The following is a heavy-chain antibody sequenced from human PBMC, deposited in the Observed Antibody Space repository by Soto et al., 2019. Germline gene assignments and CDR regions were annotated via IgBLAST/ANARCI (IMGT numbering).Heavy chain of an antibody. Sequence: PSETLPLTCTVSGGSISSGGYYWSWIRKHPGKGLEWLGYIYYSGSTYYNPSLKSRVTISVDTSKNQFSLKLSSVTAADTAVYYCARDSRDGYIDYWGQGTLVTVSS. CDR2: IYYSGST. J-gene: IGHJ4*02. CDR3: ARDSRDGYIDY. CDR1: GGSISSGGYY. V-gene: IGHV4-31*03.